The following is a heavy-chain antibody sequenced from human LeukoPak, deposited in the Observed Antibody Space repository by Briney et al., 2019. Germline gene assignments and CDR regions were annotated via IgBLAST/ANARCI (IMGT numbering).Heavy chain of an antibody. CDR2: ISWNSGSI. CDR3: AKDRSTVYGPLDY. D-gene: IGHD4-11*01. Sequence: GRSLRLSCAASGFTFDDYAMHWVRQAPGKGLEWVSGISWNSGSIGYADSVKGRFTISRDNSKNTLYLQMNSLRAEDTAVYYCAKDRSTVYGPLDYWGQGTLVTVSS. J-gene: IGHJ4*02. V-gene: IGHV3-9*01. CDR1: GFTFDDYA.